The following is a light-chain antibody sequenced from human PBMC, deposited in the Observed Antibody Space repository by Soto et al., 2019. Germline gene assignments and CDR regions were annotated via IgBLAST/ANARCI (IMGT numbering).Light chain of an antibody. CDR3: QRYGKSLT. V-gene: IGKV3-20*01. J-gene: IGKJ4*01. CDR1: QSVSSSY. Sequence: EIVLTQSPGSLSLSPGERATLSCTASQSVSSSYLAWYQQKPGQAPRLLIYGASSRAIGIPDRFSGSGSGTDFTLTISRLEPEDFEVYYCQRYGKSLTFGGGTKVEIK. CDR2: GAS.